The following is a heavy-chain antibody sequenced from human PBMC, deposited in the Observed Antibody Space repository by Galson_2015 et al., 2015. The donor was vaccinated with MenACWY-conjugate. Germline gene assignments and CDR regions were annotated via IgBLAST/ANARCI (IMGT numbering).Heavy chain of an antibody. CDR2: INVDGSEE. V-gene: IGHV3-7*01. CDR3: ARGTLAVAGTDY. CDR1: GFTFNNYW. Sequence: SLRLSCAASGFTFNNYWMTWVRQAPGKGLEWVANINVDGSEENYMDSVRGRFTISRDNAKNSLFLLVNTLRAEDTAVYYCARGTLAVAGTDYWGQGTLVTVSS. J-gene: IGHJ4*02. D-gene: IGHD6-19*01.